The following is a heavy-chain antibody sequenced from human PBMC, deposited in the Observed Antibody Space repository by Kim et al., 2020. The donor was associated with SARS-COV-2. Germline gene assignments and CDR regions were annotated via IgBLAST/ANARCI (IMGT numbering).Heavy chain of an antibody. V-gene: IGHV4-34*01. J-gene: IGHJ4*02. Sequence: SETLSLTCAVYGGSFSGYYWSWIRQPPGKGLEWIGEINHSGSTNYNPSLKSRVTISVDTSKNQFSLKLSSVTAADTAVYYCARGLDYYDSSGYYLNPIDYWGQGTLVTVSS. D-gene: IGHD3-22*01. CDR2: INHSGST. CDR3: ARGLDYYDSSGYYLNPIDY. CDR1: GGSFSGYY.